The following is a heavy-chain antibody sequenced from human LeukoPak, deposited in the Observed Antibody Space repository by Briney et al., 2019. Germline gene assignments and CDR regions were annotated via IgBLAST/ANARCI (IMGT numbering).Heavy chain of an antibody. J-gene: IGHJ3*02. V-gene: IGHV1-69*06. CDR2: IIPIFGRA. D-gene: IGHD3-16*01. Sequence: SVKVSCKASGGTFSSYAISWVGQAPGQGLEWMGGIIPIFGRANYAQKFQGRVTITADKSTSTAYMELSSLRAEDTAVYYCAHSRESWFPDDAFDIWGQGTMVTVSS. CDR1: GGTFSSYA. CDR3: AHSRESWFPDDAFDI.